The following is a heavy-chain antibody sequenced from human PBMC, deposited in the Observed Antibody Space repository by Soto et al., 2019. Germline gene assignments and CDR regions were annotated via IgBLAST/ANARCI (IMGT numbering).Heavy chain of an antibody. Sequence: QITLKESGPTLVKSTQTLTLTFTFSGFSLSTDGVGVGWIRQPPGKALEWLALIYSNDDKRYSPSLKSRLTITKDASKNQVVLTMTNMDPLDTATYYCGHRSGVLSGYSQNNCYSDLWGRGTLVTDSS. CDR1: GFSLSTDGVG. D-gene: IGHD3-9*01. CDR3: GHRSGVLSGYSQNNCYSDL. J-gene: IGHJ2*01. CDR2: IYSNDDK. V-gene: IGHV2-5*01.